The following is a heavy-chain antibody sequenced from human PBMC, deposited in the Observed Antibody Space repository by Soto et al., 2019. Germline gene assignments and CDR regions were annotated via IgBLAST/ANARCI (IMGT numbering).Heavy chain of an antibody. CDR3: ARILATIEYGMDV. Sequence: ASVKVSCKASGYTVTSYAINCVRQATGQVLEWMGWMNPNSGNTGYAQKFQGRVTMTRNTSISTAYMELSSLRSEDTAVYYCARILATIEYGMDVWGQGTTVTVSS. CDR1: GYTVTSYA. V-gene: IGHV1-8*01. CDR2: MNPNSGNT. D-gene: IGHD5-12*01. J-gene: IGHJ6*02.